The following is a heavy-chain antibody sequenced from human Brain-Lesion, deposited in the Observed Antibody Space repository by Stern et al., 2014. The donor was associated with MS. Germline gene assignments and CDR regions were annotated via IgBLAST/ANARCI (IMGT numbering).Heavy chain of an antibody. Sequence: VQLEESGPGLVKPSQTLSLSCTVSGGSISSGGYYWSWIRQPAGKGLEWIGRIFNSGRTSHNPSLKSRVPISIDPSKNQFSLRLNSMTAADTAVYYCARGRVVPGFQYYATDVWGQGTTVIVSS. CDR2: IFNSGRT. CDR3: ARGRVVPGFQYYATDV. J-gene: IGHJ6*02. V-gene: IGHV4-61*02. D-gene: IGHD2-2*01. CDR1: GGSISSGGYY.